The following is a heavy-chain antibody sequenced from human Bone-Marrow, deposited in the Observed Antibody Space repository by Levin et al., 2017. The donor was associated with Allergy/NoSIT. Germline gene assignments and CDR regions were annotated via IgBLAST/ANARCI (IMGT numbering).Heavy chain of an antibody. CDR2: ISHNSGGT. J-gene: IGHJ3*02. CDR1: GYSFTGFY. Sequence: ASEKVSCKASGYSFTGFYLQWIRQAPRQGLEWMGWISHNSGGTNYAQKFQGRVTMSRDTSISQAYMELSRLRSDDTAVYYCSRRPHYYDSSGYYGSHAFDIWGQGTMVTVSS. D-gene: IGHD3-22*01. V-gene: IGHV1-2*02. CDR3: SRRPHYYDSSGYYGSHAFDI.